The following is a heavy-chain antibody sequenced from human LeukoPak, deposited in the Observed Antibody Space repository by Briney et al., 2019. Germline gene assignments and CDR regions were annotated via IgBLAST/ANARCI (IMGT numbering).Heavy chain of an antibody. J-gene: IGHJ5*01. CDR3: TRDNGGFSRFDP. V-gene: IGHV1-46*01. CDR2: FNPNGGAA. Sequence: HAASVKVSCKASGYTLTRNYMHWVRQAPGEGLEWMGIFNPNGGAATYAQKFEGRVTMTMDMSTSTFYMDVSSLKSEDTAVYYCTRDNGGFSRFDPWGQGTLVTVSS. CDR1: GYTLTRNY. D-gene: IGHD2-8*01.